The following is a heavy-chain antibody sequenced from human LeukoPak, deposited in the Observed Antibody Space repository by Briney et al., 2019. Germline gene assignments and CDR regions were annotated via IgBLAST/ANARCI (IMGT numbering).Heavy chain of an antibody. D-gene: IGHD4-17*01. CDR1: GYTFTSYG. Sequence: ASVKVSCKATGYTFTSYGIIWVREAPGQELEWIGWISAYNGNTNYAQKLQGRVTMTTDTSTSTAYMELRSLRSDDTAVYYCAREGYDYGARWYFDLWGRGTLVTVSS. CDR2: ISAYNGNT. CDR3: AREGYDYGARWYFDL. J-gene: IGHJ2*01. V-gene: IGHV1-18*01.